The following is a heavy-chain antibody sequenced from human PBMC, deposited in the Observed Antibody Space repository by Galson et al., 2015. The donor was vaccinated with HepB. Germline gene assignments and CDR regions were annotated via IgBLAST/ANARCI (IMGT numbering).Heavy chain of an antibody. CDR3: ARTRGAAAGIFDY. CDR2: INSDGSYI. CDR1: GFTFSSYW. J-gene: IGHJ4*02. D-gene: IGHD6-13*01. Sequence: SLRLSCAASGFTFSSYWMHWVRQVPGKGLVWVSRINSDGSYITYADSVKGRFTISRDNAKNTLYLQMNSPRAGDTALYYCARTRGAAAGIFDYWGQGSLVTVSS. V-gene: IGHV3-74*01.